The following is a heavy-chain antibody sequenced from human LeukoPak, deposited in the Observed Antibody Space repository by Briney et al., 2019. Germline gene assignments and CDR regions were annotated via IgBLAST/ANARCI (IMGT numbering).Heavy chain of an antibody. D-gene: IGHD6-13*01. CDR2: MNPNSGNT. CDR1: GYTFTSYD. CDR3: ARGRIPRDSSSWYGTPGNWFDP. V-gene: IGHV1-8*01. J-gene: IGHJ5*02. Sequence: ASVKVSCKASGYTFTSYDINWVRQATGQGLEWMGWMNPNSGNTGYAQKFQGRVTMTRNTSISTAYMELSSLRSEDTAVYYCARGRIPRDSSSWYGTPGNWFDPWGQGTLVTVSS.